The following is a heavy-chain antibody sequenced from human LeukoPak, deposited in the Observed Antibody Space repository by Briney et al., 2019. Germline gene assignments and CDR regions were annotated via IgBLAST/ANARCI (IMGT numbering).Heavy chain of an antibody. CDR1: GDSVSGNSAA. Sequence: SQTLSLTCALSGDSVSGNSAAWNWIRQSPSRGLEWLGRTYYRSKWYNDYAESVKSRITVNPDTSKNQFSLQLNSVTPEDTAVYYCARARGDSSGYWDYWGQGTLVTASS. V-gene: IGHV6-1*01. D-gene: IGHD3-22*01. J-gene: IGHJ4*02. CDR2: TYYRSKWYN. CDR3: ARARGDSSGYWDY.